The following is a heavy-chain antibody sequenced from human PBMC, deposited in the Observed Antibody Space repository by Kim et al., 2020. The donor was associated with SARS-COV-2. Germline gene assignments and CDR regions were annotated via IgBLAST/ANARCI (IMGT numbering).Heavy chain of an antibody. CDR3: EASDY. Sequence: ISDSGVRKHSADSVKGRFTISRDNSKSTLFLQMNSLRAEDTAVYYCEASDYWGQGSLVTVSS. J-gene: IGHJ4*02. V-gene: IGHV3-23*01. CDR2: ISDSGVRK.